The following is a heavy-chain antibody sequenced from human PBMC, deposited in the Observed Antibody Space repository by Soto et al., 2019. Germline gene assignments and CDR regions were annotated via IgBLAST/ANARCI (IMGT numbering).Heavy chain of an antibody. CDR3: TRGPRPISTGTGAY. D-gene: IGHD3-10*01. CDR2: IYNDGTYS. CDR1: GFIFKMYW. J-gene: IGHJ4*02. Sequence: GSLRLSCAASGFIFKMYWMHWVRQSPGKGLVWISRIYNDGTYSDYADSVRGRFTISRDNVNDTLYLQMNNLRAEDSGLYYCTRGPRPISTGTGAYWGQGTQVTVSS. V-gene: IGHV3-74*01.